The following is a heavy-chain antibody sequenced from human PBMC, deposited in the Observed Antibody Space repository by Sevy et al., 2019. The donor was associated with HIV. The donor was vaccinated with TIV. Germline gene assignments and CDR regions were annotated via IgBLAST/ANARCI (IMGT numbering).Heavy chain of an antibody. CDR2: IKQDGSEK. CDR1: GFTFSNYW. D-gene: IGHD3-22*01. V-gene: IGHV3-7*01. J-gene: IGHJ3*02. Sequence: GGSLRLSCAASGFTFSNYWMSWVRQAPGNGLEWVANIKQDGSEKYYVDSVKGRFTISRDNAKNSLYLQMNSLRAEDTAVYYCARGNYYDSTGYYPDTFDIWGQGTMVTVSS. CDR3: ARGNYYDSTGYYPDTFDI.